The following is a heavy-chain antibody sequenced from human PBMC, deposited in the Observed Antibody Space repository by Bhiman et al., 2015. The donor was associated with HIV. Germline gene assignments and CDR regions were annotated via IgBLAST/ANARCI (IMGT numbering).Heavy chain of an antibody. CDR3: ARDIVSHSSGYNPFDS. V-gene: IGHV3-7*01. CDR1: GFTFSTYT. J-gene: IGHJ4*02. Sequence: EVQLVESGGGLVKPGGSLRLSCAASGFTFSTYTMNWVRQAPGKGLEWVANIKQDGSEKYYVDSVKGRFTISRDNAKNSLYLQMNSLRAEDTAVYYCARDIVSHSSGYNPFDSWGQGTLVTVSS. D-gene: IGHD3-22*01. CDR2: IKQDGSEK.